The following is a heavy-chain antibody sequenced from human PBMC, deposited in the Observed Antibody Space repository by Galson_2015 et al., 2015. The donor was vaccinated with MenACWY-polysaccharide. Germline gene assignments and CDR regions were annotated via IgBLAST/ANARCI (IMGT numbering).Heavy chain of an antibody. J-gene: IGHJ4*02. CDR1: GYTFTSYG. V-gene: IGHV1-18*01. D-gene: IGHD6-6*01. Sequence: SVKLSCTASGYTFTSYGISWVRQAPGQGLEWMGWISGYNGNTNYAQKFQGRFTMTSDTSTSTAYLEVSRLRADDTAVYYCAKDVAKFEHSTGRFECWGQGTLVTVSS. CDR3: AKDVAKFEHSTGRFEC. CDR2: ISGYNGNT.